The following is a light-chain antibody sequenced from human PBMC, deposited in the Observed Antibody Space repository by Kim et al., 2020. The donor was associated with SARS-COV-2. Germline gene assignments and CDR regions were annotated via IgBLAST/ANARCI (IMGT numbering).Light chain of an antibody. CDR1: QSISSY. V-gene: IGKV1-39*01. J-gene: IGKJ4*01. CDR3: QQSYSTPPIT. Sequence: SVGDRVTITCRASQSISSYLNWYQQKPGKAPKLLIYAASSLQSGVPSRFSGSGSGTDFTLTISSLQPEDFATYYCQQSYSTPPITFGGGTKVEIK. CDR2: AAS.